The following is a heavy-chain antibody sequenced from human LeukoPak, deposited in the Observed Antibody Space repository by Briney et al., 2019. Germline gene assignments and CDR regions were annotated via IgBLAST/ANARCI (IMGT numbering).Heavy chain of an antibody. V-gene: IGHV3-30*04. Sequence: GSLILSCAASGFTFSSYAMHWVRQAAGKGLEWGAAITYDGTNKYYAEAVKGRFTIYRDNSQHTQYLQMNSLRAEDTAVYYCARDWGIAAAGIPHHPFDIWGQGKMVTVSS. CDR1: GFTFSSYA. J-gene: IGHJ3*02. D-gene: IGHD6-13*01. CDR2: ITYDGTNK. CDR3: ARDWGIAAAGIPHHPFDI.